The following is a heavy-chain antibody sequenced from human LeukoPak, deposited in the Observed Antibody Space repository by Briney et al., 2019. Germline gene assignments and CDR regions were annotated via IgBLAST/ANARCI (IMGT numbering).Heavy chain of an antibody. CDR3: TRDGRAGSLFAY. V-gene: IGHV4-59*11. CDR1: GGSISSHF. J-gene: IGHJ4*02. CDR2: ISYSGST. D-gene: IGHD6-19*01. Sequence: SETLSLTCTVSGGSISSHFWSWIRQPPGKGLEWVGYISYSGSTNYNPSLKSRVTISVDTSKNQFSLKLSSVTAADTAIYYCTRDGRAGSLFAYWGQGTLVTVSS.